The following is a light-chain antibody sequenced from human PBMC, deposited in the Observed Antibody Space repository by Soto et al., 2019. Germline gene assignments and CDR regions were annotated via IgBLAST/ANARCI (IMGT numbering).Light chain of an antibody. CDR2: EVS. CDR3: SSNTRSSLYV. Sequence: QSVLTQPASVCGSPGQSITISCTGTSSDVGGYNYVSWHQQHPGKAPKLMIFEVSYRPSGVSDRFSGSKSGNTASLTISGLQADDEADYYCSSNTRSSLYVFGTGTKLTVL. J-gene: IGLJ1*01. V-gene: IGLV2-14*01. CDR1: SSDVGGYNY.